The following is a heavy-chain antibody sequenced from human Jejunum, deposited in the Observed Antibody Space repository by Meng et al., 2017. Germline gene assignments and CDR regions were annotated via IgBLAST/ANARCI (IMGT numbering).Heavy chain of an antibody. CDR3: VRESYSTSSYSAIDY. J-gene: IGHJ4*02. CDR1: GNSVSSNNW. CDR2: IYKSGTT. V-gene: IGHV4-28*03. Sequence: QVQLQESGPGLVKPSDTLSLTCAVSGNSVSSNNWWGWLRQPPGKGLEWIGDIYKSGTTSYSPSLKSRVTMSVDTSKNQFSLKLSAVTAVDTAVYYCVRESYSTSSYSAIDYWGQGTLVTVSS. D-gene: IGHD6-6*01.